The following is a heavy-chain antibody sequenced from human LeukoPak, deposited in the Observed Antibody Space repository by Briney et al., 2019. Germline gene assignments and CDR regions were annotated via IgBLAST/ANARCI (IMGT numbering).Heavy chain of an antibody. CDR3: ARGQWELLDY. D-gene: IGHD1-26*01. CDR2: IYTSGST. J-gene: IGHJ4*02. V-gene: IGHV4-61*02. CDR1: GGSISSGSYY. Sequence: SETLSLTCTVSGGSISSGSYYWSWIRQPAGKGLEWIGRIYTSGSTNYSPSLKNRVTMSVDTSKNQFSLKLSSVTAADTAVYYCARGQWELLDYWGQGTLVTVSS.